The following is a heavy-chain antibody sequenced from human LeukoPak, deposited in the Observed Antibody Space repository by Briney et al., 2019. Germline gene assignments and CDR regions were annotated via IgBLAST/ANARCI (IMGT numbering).Heavy chain of an antibody. CDR2: ISGSDRHDTT. CDR3: AKDASTTVTYIDY. D-gene: IGHD4-17*01. CDR1: GFTFSTSA. Sequence: PGGSLRLSCAASGFTFSTSAISWVRQAPGKGLQWVSAISGSDRHDTTYYADSVKGRFTISRDNSKNTLYLQMNSLGAGDTAIYYCAKDASTTVTYIDYWGQGTLVTVSS. J-gene: IGHJ4*02. V-gene: IGHV3-23*01.